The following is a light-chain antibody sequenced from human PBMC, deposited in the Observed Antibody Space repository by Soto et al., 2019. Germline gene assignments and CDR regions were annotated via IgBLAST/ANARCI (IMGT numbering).Light chain of an antibody. V-gene: IGLV3-1*01. Sequence: SYELTQPPSVSVSPGQTASITCSGDKLGDKYACWYQQKPGQSPVLVIYQDSKRPSGIPERFSGSNSGNTATLTISGTQAMDEADYYCQAWDSSTADHVVFGGGTQLTVL. CDR2: QDS. J-gene: IGLJ2*01. CDR1: KLGDKY. CDR3: QAWDSSTADHVV.